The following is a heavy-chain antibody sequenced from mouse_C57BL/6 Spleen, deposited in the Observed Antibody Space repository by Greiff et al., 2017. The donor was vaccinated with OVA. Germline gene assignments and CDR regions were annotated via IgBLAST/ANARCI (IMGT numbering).Heavy chain of an antibody. CDR3: AIPFYYYDYDFAY. Sequence: QVQLQQPGAELVKPGASVKLSCKASGYTFTSYWMHWVKQRPGRGLEWIGRIDPNSGGTKYNEKFKSKATLTVDKPSSTAYMQLSSLTSEDSAVYYCAIPFYYYDYDFAYWGQGTMVTVST. V-gene: IGHV1-72*01. CDR1: GYTFTSYW. CDR2: IDPNSGGT. D-gene: IGHD2-13*01. J-gene: IGHJ3*01.